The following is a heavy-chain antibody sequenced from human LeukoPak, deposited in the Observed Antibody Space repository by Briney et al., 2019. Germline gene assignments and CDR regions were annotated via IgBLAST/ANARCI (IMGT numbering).Heavy chain of an antibody. CDR1: GFTFDDYA. V-gene: IGHV3-9*01. CDR2: ISWNSGSI. D-gene: IGHD6-13*01. CDR3: AKDQQQLGAFDI. J-gene: IGHJ3*02. Sequence: GRSLRLSCAASGFTFDDYAMHWVRQAPGKGLEGVSGISWNSGSIGYADSVKGRFTISRDNAKNSLYLQMNSLRAEDTALYYCAKDQQQLGAFDIWGQGTMVTVSS.